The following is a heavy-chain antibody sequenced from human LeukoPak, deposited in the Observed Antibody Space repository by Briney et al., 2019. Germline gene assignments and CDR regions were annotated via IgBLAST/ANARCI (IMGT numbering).Heavy chain of an antibody. Sequence: GGSLRLSCAASGFTFSSHWMHWVRQAPGKGLVWVTRISSDGRSTSYADSVKGRFTISRDNAKNTLYLRMSSLRAEDTAMYYCARISLSGWVNDHWGQGTLVTVSS. CDR3: ARISLSGWVNDH. CDR2: ISSDGRST. D-gene: IGHD6-19*01. J-gene: IGHJ4*02. CDR1: GFTFSSHW. V-gene: IGHV3-74*01.